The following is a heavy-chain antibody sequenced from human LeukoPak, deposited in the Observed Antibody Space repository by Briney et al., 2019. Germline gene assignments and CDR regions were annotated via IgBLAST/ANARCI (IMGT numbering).Heavy chain of an antibody. D-gene: IGHD3-3*01. CDR1: GWSFCGYY. CDR3: ARRSTIFGVVDVSWFDP. V-gene: IGHV4-34*01. J-gene: IGHJ5*02. CDR2: INHSGST. Sequence: SETLSLTCAVYGWSFCGYYWSWIRQPPGKGLEWIGEINHSGSTNYNPSLKSRVTISLDTSKNQFSLKLSSVTAADPAVYYCARRSTIFGVVDVSWFDPWGQGTLVTVSS.